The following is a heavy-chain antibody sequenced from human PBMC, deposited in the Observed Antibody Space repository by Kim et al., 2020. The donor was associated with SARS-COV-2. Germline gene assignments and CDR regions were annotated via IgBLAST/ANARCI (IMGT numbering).Heavy chain of an antibody. J-gene: IGHJ6*02. CDR2: IYYSGST. CDR3: ARRRSIYDILTGYYSHYGMDV. Sequence: SETLSLICTVSGGSISRSNYFWGWIRQSPGKGLEWIGSIYYSGSTYYNPSLKSRVSISVDTSKNQFSLNLSSVTAADTAVYYCARRRSIYDILTGYYSHYGMDVWGQGTTVTVSS. D-gene: IGHD3-9*01. V-gene: IGHV4-39*01. CDR1: GGSISRSNYF.